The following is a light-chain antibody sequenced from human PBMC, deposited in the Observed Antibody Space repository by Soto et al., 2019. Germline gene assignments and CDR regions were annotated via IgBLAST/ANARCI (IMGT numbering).Light chain of an antibody. CDR1: QGISNY. CDR3: QQLHSYPIT. Sequence: DIQMTQSPSAMSASVGDRVTITCRASQGISNYLAWFQQKPGKVPKRLIYGASTLQSGVPSRFRGSESGAVFTLTISSLQPEDFATYYCQQLHSYPITFGQGTRLEI. CDR2: GAS. V-gene: IGKV1-17*03. J-gene: IGKJ5*01.